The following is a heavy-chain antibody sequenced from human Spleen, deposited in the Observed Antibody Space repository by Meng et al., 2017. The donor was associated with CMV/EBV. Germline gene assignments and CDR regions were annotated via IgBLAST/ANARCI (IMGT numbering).Heavy chain of an antibody. J-gene: IGHJ4*02. CDR3: ARSGYYDFWSGSYCDY. CDR2: ISSDGSDK. V-gene: IGHV3-30*03. D-gene: IGHD3-3*01. CDR1: GFTFSSYW. Sequence: GESLKISCAASGFTFSSYWMSWVRQAPGKGLEWVAVISSDGSDKYYADSVRGRFTISRDNSKTTLSLQMTSLRAEDTAVYYCARSGYYDFWSGSYCDYWGQGTLVTVSS.